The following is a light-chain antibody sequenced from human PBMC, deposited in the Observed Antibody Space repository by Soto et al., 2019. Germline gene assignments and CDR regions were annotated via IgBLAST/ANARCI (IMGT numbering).Light chain of an antibody. J-gene: IGKJ4*01. CDR2: GAS. CDR3: QQYNNWPPLT. V-gene: IGKV3-15*01. Sequence: EIVMTQSPATLSVSPGERATLSCRASQSVSSNLAWYQQKPGQPPRLLIYGASTRATGIPARFSGSGCGTEFTLTISSLQSEDFAVYYCQQYNNWPPLTFGGGTKVEIK. CDR1: QSVSSN.